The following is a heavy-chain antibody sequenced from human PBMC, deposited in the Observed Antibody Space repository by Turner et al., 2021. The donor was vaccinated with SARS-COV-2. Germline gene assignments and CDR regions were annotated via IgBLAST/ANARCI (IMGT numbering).Heavy chain of an antibody. CDR3: ARRRFMSGYSFDY. J-gene: IGHJ4*02. V-gene: IGHV4-39*01. CDR2: IYYSGST. D-gene: IGHD3-3*01. Sequence: QLQLQESGPGLVKPSETLSLPCTVSGGSISSSSYYWGWIRQPPGKGLEWIGSIYYSGSTYYNPSLKSRVTISVDTSKNQFSLKLSSVTAADTAVYYCARRRFMSGYSFDYWGQGTLVTVSS. CDR1: GGSISSSSYY.